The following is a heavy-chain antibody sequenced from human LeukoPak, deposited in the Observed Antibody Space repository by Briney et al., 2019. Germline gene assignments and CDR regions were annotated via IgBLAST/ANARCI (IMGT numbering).Heavy chain of an antibody. CDR1: GGSISSSSYY. Sequence: SETLSLTCTVSGGSISSSSYYWGWIRQPPGKGLGWIGSIYYSGSTYYNPSLKSRVTISVDTSKNQFSLKLSSVTAADTAVYYCAREILPDAFDIWGQGTMVTVSS. V-gene: IGHV4-39*07. J-gene: IGHJ3*02. CDR3: AREILPDAFDI. CDR2: IYYSGST. D-gene: IGHD2/OR15-2a*01.